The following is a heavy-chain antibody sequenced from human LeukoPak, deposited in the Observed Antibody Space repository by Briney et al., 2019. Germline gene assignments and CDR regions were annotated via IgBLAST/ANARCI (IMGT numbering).Heavy chain of an antibody. CDR1: GFTFSSYA. Sequence: GGSLRLSCAASGFTFSSYAMHWVRQAPGKGLEWVAFIRYDGTNKYYADSVKGRFTISRDNSKNTLYLQMNSLRAEDTALYYCAISIAAAGTGFDYWGQGTLVTVSS. V-gene: IGHV3-30*02. CDR3: AISIAAAGTGFDY. J-gene: IGHJ4*02. CDR2: IRYDGTNK. D-gene: IGHD6-13*01.